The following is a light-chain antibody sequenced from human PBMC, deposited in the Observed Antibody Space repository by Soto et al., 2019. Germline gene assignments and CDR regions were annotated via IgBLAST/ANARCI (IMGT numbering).Light chain of an antibody. Sequence: ESVLTQSPGTLSLSPGERATLSCRASQSVSSSYLAWYQQKPGQAPRLLIHGAASRATGIPDRFSGSGAGTEVTLTISRVEPEDFAVYYCQQYCSSPWTFGQGTKVEIK. CDR3: QQYCSSPWT. CDR1: QSVSSSY. CDR2: GAA. J-gene: IGKJ1*01. V-gene: IGKV3-20*01.